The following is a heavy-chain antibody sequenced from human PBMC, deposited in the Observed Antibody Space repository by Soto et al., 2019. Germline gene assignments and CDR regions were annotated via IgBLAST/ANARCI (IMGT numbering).Heavy chain of an antibody. CDR2: IYPGDSDT. V-gene: IGHV5-51*01. J-gene: IGHJ3*02. Sequence: PGESLKISCKGSGYSFTTYSSGSVRQIPGKVLEWMGIIYPGDSDTRYSPSFHGQVTISADKSISTAYLQCSSLKASDTAMYYCARHLSDYVWGSYRYLDAFDIWGQGTMVTVSS. CDR1: GYSFTTYS. CDR3: ARHLSDYVWGSYRYLDAFDI. D-gene: IGHD3-16*02.